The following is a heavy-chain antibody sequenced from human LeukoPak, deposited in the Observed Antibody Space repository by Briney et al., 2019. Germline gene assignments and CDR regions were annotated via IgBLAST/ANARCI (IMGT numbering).Heavy chain of an antibody. D-gene: IGHD6-6*01. CDR2: INWNGGST. J-gene: IGHJ4*02. CDR3: AIEYSSSSPPGY. CDR1: GFTFDDYG. Sequence: VGSLRLSCAASGFTFDDYGMSCVPAAPGKRLECVSGINWNGGSTGYADSVKGRFTISRDNAKNSLYLQMNSLRAEDTALYYCAIEYSSSSPPGYWGQGTLVTVSS. V-gene: IGHV3-20*04.